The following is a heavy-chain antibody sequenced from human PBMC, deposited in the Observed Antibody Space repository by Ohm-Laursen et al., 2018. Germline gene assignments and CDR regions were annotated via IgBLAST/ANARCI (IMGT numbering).Heavy chain of an antibody. J-gene: IGHJ6*02. D-gene: IGHD2-2*01. CDR1: GYTFTSYY. CDR2: INPSGGST. Sequence: ASVKVSCKASGYTFTSYYMHWVRQAPGQGLEWMGIINPSGGSTSYAQKFQGRVTMTRDTSTSTVYMELSSLRSEDTAVYYCARDRACSSTSCYFYYYYGMDVWGQGTTVTVSS. CDR3: ARDRACSSTSCYFYYYYGMDV. V-gene: IGHV1-46*01.